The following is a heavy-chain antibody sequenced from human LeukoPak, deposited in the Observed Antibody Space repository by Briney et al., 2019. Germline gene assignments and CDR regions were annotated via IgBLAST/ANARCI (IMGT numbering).Heavy chain of an antibody. J-gene: IGHJ4*02. Sequence: PGGSLRLSCAASGFTFSSYAMHWVRQAPGKGLEWVAVISYDGSNKYYADSVKGRFTISRDNSKNTLFLQMNSLRAEDTAVYYCARVKVKQWLVRTFDYWGQGTLVTVSS. D-gene: IGHD6-19*01. V-gene: IGHV3-30-3*01. CDR1: GFTFSSYA. CDR2: ISYDGSNK. CDR3: ARVKVKQWLVRTFDY.